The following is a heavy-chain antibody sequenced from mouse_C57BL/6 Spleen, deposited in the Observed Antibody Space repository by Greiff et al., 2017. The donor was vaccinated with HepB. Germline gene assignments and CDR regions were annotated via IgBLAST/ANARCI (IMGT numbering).Heavy chain of an antibody. CDR1: GYSFTDYN. CDR2: INPNYDTT. V-gene: IGHV1-39*01. Sequence: EVQLQQSGPELVKPGASVKISCKASGYSFTDYNMNWVKQSNGKGLEWIGVINPNYDTTSYNQKFKGKATLTVDQSSSTAYMQLNSLTSEDSAVYYCAAYGNYLYYFDYWGQGTTLTVSS. J-gene: IGHJ2*01. CDR3: AAYGNYLYYFDY. D-gene: IGHD2-1*01.